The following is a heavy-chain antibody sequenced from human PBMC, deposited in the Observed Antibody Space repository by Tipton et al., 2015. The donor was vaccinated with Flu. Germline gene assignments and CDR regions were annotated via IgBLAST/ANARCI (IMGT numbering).Heavy chain of an antibody. V-gene: IGHV3-74*01. CDR1: GFTFSNRW. D-gene: IGHD6-13*01. CDR2: ISLDGSVR. J-gene: IGHJ4*01. CDR3: ASGPTAWYGYFNF. Sequence: SLGLSCAASGFTFSNRWMYWVRQGPGKGLVWVARISLDGSVRDFADSVRGRFTISRDNARNTLYLEMNSLRDEDTAAYYCASGPTAWYGYFNFWGHGTLVTVSS.